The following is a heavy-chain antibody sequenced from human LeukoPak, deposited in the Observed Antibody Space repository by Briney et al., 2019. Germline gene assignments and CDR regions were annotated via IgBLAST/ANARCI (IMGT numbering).Heavy chain of an antibody. CDR3: ARDTDCSSTSCHWFDP. V-gene: IGHV4-30-2*01. J-gene: IGHJ5*02. CDR2: IYHSGST. Sequence: SETLSLTCAVSGGPISSGGYSWSWIRQPPGKGLELIGYIYHSGSTYYNPSLKSRVTISVDRSKNQFSLKLSSVTAADTAVYYCARDTDCSSTSCHWFDPWGQGTLVTVSS. CDR1: GGPISSGGYS. D-gene: IGHD2-2*01.